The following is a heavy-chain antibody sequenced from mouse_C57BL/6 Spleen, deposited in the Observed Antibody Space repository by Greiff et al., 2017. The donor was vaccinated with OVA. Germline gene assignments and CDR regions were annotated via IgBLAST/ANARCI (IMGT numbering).Heavy chain of an antibody. CDR2: IYPGSGST. V-gene: IGHV1-55*01. CDR1: GYTFTSYW. Sequence: QVQLKQPGAELVKPGASVKMSCKASGYTFTSYWITWVKQRPGQGLEWIGDIYPGSGSTNYNEKFKSKGTLTVDTSSSTAYMQLSSLTSEYSAVYSCAREGGWSYGRYAMDYWGQGTSVTVSS. J-gene: IGHJ4*01. D-gene: IGHD1-1*01. CDR3: AREGGWSYGRYAMDY.